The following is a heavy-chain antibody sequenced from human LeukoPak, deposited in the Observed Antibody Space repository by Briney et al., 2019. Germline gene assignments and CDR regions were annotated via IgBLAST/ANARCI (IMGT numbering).Heavy chain of an antibody. V-gene: IGHV4-61*02. CDR1: GGSISSGSYY. D-gene: IGHD1-1*01. CDR2: IYTSGST. Sequence: PSQTLSLTCTVSGGSISSGSYYRSWIRQPAGKGLEWIGRIYTSGSTNYNPSLKSRVTISVDTSKNQFSLKLSSVTAADTAVYYCARETATRSYYYYYYMDVWGKGTTVTISS. CDR3: ARETATRSYYYYYYMDV. J-gene: IGHJ6*03.